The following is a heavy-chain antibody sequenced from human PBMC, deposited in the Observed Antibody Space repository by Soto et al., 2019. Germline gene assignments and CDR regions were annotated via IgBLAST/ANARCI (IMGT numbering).Heavy chain of an antibody. Sequence: LRLSCAASGFTFSTYSMNWVRQAPGKGLEWVGRIKTKADGGTTDYAAPVKGRFTISRDDSKNTLYLQMNSLKSEDTAVYYCTTARWFTYYFDNWGQGTLVTVSS. CDR1: GFTFSTYS. D-gene: IGHD3-9*01. CDR3: TTARWFTYYFDN. J-gene: IGHJ4*02. CDR2: IKTKADGGTT. V-gene: IGHV3-15*01.